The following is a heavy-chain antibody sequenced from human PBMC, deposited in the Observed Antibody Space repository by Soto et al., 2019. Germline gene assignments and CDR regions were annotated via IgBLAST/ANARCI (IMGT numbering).Heavy chain of an antibody. D-gene: IGHD6-13*01. CDR1: GFTFDDYA. J-gene: IGHJ5*02. CDR2: ISWNSGSI. Sequence: EVQLVESGGGLVQPGRSLRLSCAASGFTFDDYAMHWVRQAPGKGLEWVSGISWNSGSIGYADSVKGRFTISRDNAKNSLYLQMTSLRAEDTALYYCASLEAAGNWFDPWGQGTLVTVSS. V-gene: IGHV3-9*01. CDR3: ASLEAAGNWFDP.